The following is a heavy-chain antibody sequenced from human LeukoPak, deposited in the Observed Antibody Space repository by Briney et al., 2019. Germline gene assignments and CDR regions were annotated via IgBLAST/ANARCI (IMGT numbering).Heavy chain of an antibody. CDR2: INPNNGGT. Sequence: ASVKVSCQASGYTFTSYYIHWVRQAPGHGLEWMGWINPNNGGTNYAQKFKGRVTMTRDTSISTAYMELNRLRSDDTAVYYCARDPGANYFDYWGQGTLVTVSS. J-gene: IGHJ4*02. CDR3: ARDPGANYFDY. CDR1: GYTFTSYY. V-gene: IGHV1-2*02. D-gene: IGHD7-27*01.